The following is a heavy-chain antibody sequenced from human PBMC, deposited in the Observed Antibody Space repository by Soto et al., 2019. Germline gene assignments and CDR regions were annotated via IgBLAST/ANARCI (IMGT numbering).Heavy chain of an antibody. CDR3: FGWLVSNLLDP. CDR2: INHSGNT. CDR1: GGSFSIYY. V-gene: IGHV4-34*01. Sequence: SETLYLACAAYGGSFSIYYGDLICKQPGKGLEWIGEINHSGNTQYNPSLKSRVTMSLDTSKNQFSLKLTSVTAADTAVYYCFGWLVSNLLDPWGKGTLVTVSS. D-gene: IGHD3-22*01. J-gene: IGHJ5*02.